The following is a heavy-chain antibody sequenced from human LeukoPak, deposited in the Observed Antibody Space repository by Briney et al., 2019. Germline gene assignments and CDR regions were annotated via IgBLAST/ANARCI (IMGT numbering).Heavy chain of an antibody. CDR1: GFTFSSYS. J-gene: IGHJ5*02. CDR3: ARGVRGSGSNWFDP. D-gene: IGHD3-10*01. Sequence: GGSLRLSCAASGFTFSSYSMNWVRQAPGKGLEWVSSISSSSSYIYYADSVKGRFTISRDNAKNLLYLQMNSLRAEDTAVYYCARGVRGSGSNWFDPWGQGTLVTVSS. V-gene: IGHV3-21*01. CDR2: ISSSSSYI.